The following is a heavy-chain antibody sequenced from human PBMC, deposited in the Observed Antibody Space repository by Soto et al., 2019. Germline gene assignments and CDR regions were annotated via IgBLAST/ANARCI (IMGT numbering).Heavy chain of an antibody. CDR2: IITAFGSS. D-gene: IGHD6-13*01. CDR1: GGTFNNYA. Sequence: QVQLVQSGAEVKKPGSSLKVSCTAPGGTFNNYAISWLRQAPGQGLEWMGGIITAFGSSIYAQKFQGRVSITADESTQTAHMDLSSLRSEDTAVYYCAAGGSWARLDNWGQGTLVTVSS. V-gene: IGHV1-69*01. J-gene: IGHJ4*02. CDR3: AAGGSWARLDN.